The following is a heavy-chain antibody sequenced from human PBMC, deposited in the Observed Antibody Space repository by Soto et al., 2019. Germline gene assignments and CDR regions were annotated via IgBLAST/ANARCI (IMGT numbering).Heavy chain of an antibody. V-gene: IGHV3-23*01. Sequence: EVQILQSGGGLEQPGGSLRLSCAASGFTFSNYAMSWIRQAPGKGLEWVSTIRETGNTYYADPVRGRFATSRDNSENTLYLQMSSLRAEDTAVYYCAKQQMGVIRALDYWGQGTLVTVS. J-gene: IGHJ4*02. CDR3: AKQQMGVIRALDY. CDR1: GFTFSNYA. CDR2: IRETGNT. D-gene: IGHD1-26*01.